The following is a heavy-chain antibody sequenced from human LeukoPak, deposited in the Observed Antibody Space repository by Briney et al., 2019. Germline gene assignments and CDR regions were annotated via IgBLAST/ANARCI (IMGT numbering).Heavy chain of an antibody. CDR1: GFTFSNYW. D-gene: IGHD1-1*01. CDR2: IKPDGSEK. Sequence: GGSLRLSCAASGFTFSNYWMGWVRQAPGKGLEWVANIKPDGSEKYYVESVKGRFTISRDNAKNALNLQMSSLRAEDTAVYYCARDPTTPQGSDAFDIWGQGTRVTVSS. CDR3: ARDPTTPQGSDAFDI. V-gene: IGHV3-7*01. J-gene: IGHJ3*02.